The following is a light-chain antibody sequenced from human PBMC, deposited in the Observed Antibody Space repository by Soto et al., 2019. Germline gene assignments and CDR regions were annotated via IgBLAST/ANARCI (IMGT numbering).Light chain of an antibody. CDR3: QQNYSTPLT. CDR1: QSISRD. Sequence: DIQMAQSPFALSSSLGDRFTITFRASQSISRDLNWYQQKPGKAPNLLIYAASTLESGVPSRFSGSGSGTDFTLTISSLQLEDFATYYCQQNYSTPLTFGGGTKVDNK. V-gene: IGKV1-39*01. CDR2: AAS. J-gene: IGKJ4*01.